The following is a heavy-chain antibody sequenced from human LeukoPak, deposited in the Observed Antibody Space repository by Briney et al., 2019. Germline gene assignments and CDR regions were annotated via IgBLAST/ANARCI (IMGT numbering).Heavy chain of an antibody. CDR1: GGSISSSSYY. Sequence: KPSETLSLTCTVSGGSISSSSYYWGWIRQPPGKGLEWIGSIYYSGSTYYNPSLKSRVTISVDTSKNQFSLKLRSVTAADTAVYYCARPFSGSYSDAFDLWGQGTMVTVSP. D-gene: IGHD1-26*01. CDR2: IYYSGST. V-gene: IGHV4-39*07. CDR3: ARPFSGSYSDAFDL. J-gene: IGHJ3*01.